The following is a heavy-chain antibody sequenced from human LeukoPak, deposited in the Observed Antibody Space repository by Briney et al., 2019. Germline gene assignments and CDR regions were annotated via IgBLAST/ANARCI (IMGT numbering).Heavy chain of an antibody. CDR2: IYYSGST. J-gene: IGHJ5*02. CDR1: GGSISSYY. CDR3: ARYRGKTTVSSLDWFDP. Sequence: SETLSLTRTVSGGSISSYYWSWIRQPPGKGLEWIGYIYYSGSTKYNPSLKSRVTISVDTSKNQFSLKLSSVTAADTAVYYCARYRGKTTVSSLDWFDPWGQGTLVTVSS. D-gene: IGHD4-11*01. V-gene: IGHV4-59*01.